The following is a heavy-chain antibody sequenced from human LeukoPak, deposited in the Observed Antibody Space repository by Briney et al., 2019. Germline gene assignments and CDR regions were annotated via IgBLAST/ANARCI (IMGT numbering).Heavy chain of an antibody. Sequence: ASVTVSCKASGGTYRYNINWVRQAPGQGLEWMGGIIPPLRTANYAQQFQGRVTITTDDSTTTAYMELTSLTSEDAAVYYCTTYGGHHAEYFQHWGQGTLVAVSS. CDR1: GGTYRYN. CDR2: IIPPLRTA. J-gene: IGHJ1*01. D-gene: IGHD4-23*01. V-gene: IGHV1-69*16. CDR3: TTYGGHHAEYFQH.